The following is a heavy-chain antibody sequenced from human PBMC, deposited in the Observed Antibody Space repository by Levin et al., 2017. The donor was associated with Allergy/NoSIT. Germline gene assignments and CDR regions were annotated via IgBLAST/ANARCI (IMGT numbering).Heavy chain of an antibody. CDR2: INPNNGDS. V-gene: IGHV1-2*02. CDR1: ANTFNVNY. CDR3: MIGAATRGWF. Sequence: ASVKVSCKTSANTFNVNYFHWVRQAPGQGLEWMGWINPNNGDSDTAKNFRGRVTMTRDMSITTVYMDLSRLTSDDTDMYFCMIGAATRGWFWGQGSLVTVSS. D-gene: IGHD2-15*01. J-gene: IGHJ4*02.